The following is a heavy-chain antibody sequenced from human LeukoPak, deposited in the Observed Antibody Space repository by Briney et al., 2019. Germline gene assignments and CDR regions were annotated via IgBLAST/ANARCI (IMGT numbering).Heavy chain of an antibody. CDR2: IKSTSGTI. J-gene: IGHJ5*02. D-gene: IGHD2-15*01. CDR3: ARADCSGGSCHRAGWFDP. V-gene: IGHV3-48*02. Sequence: GGSLRLSCAASGFSFNTYSMNWVRQAPGKGLEWVSYIKSTSGTIYYADSVKGRFTISRDNVKKSLYLQMNSLRDEDTAVYYCARADCSGGSCHRAGWFDPWGQGTLVTVSS. CDR1: GFSFNTYS.